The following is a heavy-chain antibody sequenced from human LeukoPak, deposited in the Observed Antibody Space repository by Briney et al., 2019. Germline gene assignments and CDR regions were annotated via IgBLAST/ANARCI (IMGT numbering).Heavy chain of an antibody. V-gene: IGHV6-1*01. Sequence: SQTLSLTCAISGDSLSSTSSDWNWIRESPSRGLEWLGRTYFRSKWYSDYALSERSRITISPDTSGNQFSLHLNAVTPEDTAIYYCARGSSWSSTNIYFYYYMDVWGEGTTVTVSS. D-gene: IGHD6-13*01. J-gene: IGHJ6*03. CDR2: TYFRSKWYS. CDR3: ARGSSWSSTNIYFYYYMDV. CDR1: GDSLSSTSSD.